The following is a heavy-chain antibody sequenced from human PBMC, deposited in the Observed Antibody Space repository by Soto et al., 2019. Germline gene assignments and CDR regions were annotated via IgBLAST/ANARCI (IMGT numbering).Heavy chain of an antibody. CDR3: ARGRRRGSSSGPNNWFDP. Sequence: SETLSLTCAVYGGSFSGYYWSWIRQPPGKGLEWIGEINHSGSTNYNPSLKSRVTISVDTSENQFSLKLSSVTAADTAVYYCARGRRRGSSSGPNNWFDPWGQGTLVTVSS. CDR2: INHSGST. D-gene: IGHD6-6*01. CDR1: GGSFSGYY. J-gene: IGHJ5*02. V-gene: IGHV4-34*01.